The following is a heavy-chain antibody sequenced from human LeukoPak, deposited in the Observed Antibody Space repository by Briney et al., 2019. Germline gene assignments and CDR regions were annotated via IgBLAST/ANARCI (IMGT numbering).Heavy chain of an antibody. CDR3: AKAKAGSPAPLDY. D-gene: IGHD2-15*01. CDR2: ISWNSGSI. J-gene: IGHJ4*02. Sequence: GGSLRLSCAASGFTFDDYAMHWVRQAPGKGLEWVSGISWNSGSIGYGDSVKGRFTISRDNAKNSLYLQMNSLRAEDTALYYCAKAKAGSPAPLDYWGQGTLVTVSS. CDR1: GFTFDDYA. V-gene: IGHV3-9*01.